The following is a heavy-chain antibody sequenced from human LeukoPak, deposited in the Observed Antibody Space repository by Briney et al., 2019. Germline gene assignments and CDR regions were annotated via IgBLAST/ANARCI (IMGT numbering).Heavy chain of an antibody. CDR1: GFTFDDYA. D-gene: IGHD6-19*01. V-gene: IGHV3-43*02. CDR3: AKDSGSGQWLDGSFDY. CDR2: ISGDGGGT. Sequence: GGSLRLSCAASGFTFDDYAMHWVRQAPGKGLEWVSLISGDGGGTYYADSVKGRFTISRDNSKNSPYLQMNSLRTEDTALYYCAKDSGSGQWLDGSFDYWGQGTLVTVSS. J-gene: IGHJ4*02.